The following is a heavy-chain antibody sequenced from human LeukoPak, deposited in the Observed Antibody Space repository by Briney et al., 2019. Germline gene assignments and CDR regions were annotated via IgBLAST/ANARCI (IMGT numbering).Heavy chain of an antibody. D-gene: IGHD6-13*01. CDR3: ARRGAGLDWFDP. J-gene: IGHJ5*02. CDR2: INYSGTI. CDR1: GGSISSGPYY. Sequence: SETLSLTCTVFGGSISSGPYYWAWVRQPPGMGLEWIGSINYSGTIYYNPSLKSRISVSIDTSKNQFSLKLMSVTAADTALYYCARRGAGLDWFDPWGQGLLVTVSP. V-gene: IGHV4-39*01.